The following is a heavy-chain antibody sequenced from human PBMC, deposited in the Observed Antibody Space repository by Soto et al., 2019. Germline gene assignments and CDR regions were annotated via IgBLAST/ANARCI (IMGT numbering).Heavy chain of an antibody. CDR1: GFTFSSYG. CDR2: ISYDGSNK. J-gene: IGHJ6*03. V-gene: IGHV3-30*03. Sequence: GGSLRLSCAASGFTFSSYGMHWVRQAPGKGLEWVAVISYDGSNKYYADSVKGRFTISRDNSKNTLYLQVNSLRAEDTAVYYCALEMKGYYYYYYIDVRAKGTTVTGSS. CDR3: ALEMKGYYYYYYIDV.